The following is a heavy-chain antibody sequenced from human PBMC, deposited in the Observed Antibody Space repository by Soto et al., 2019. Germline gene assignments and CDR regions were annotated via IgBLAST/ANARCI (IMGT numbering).Heavy chain of an antibody. CDR2: IWNDGSHQ. D-gene: IGHD5-12*01. CDR3: ARDFERGYAP. J-gene: IGHJ5*02. CDR1: GFTFSSYG. Sequence: QVQLVESGGGVVQPGRSLRLSCAASGFTFSSYGFHWVRQAPGKGLEWLAVIWNDGSHQFYADSVKGRFTISRDNSKNTVYLQMNSLRADDTAVYYCARDFERGYAPWGQGTLVTVSS. V-gene: IGHV3-33*01.